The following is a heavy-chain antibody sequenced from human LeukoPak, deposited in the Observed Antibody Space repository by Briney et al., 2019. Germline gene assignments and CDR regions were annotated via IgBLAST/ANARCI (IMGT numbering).Heavy chain of an antibody. Sequence: GGSLRLSCAASGFTFSSYAKHWVRQAPGKGLEWVAVISYDGSNKYYADSVKGRFTISRDNSKNTLYLQMNSLRAEDTAVYYCARALDRYCTNGVCYRLDYWGQGTLVTVSS. V-gene: IGHV3-30-3*01. CDR2: ISYDGSNK. CDR3: ARALDRYCTNGVCYRLDY. J-gene: IGHJ4*02. CDR1: GFTFSSYA. D-gene: IGHD2-8*01.